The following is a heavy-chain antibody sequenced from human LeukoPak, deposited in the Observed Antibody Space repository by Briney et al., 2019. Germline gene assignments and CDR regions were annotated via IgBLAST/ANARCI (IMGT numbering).Heavy chain of an antibody. J-gene: IGHJ4*02. CDR2: IYLGGTT. CDR1: GYSISSGPY. CDR3: ARVLNPWFGEFAFDY. D-gene: IGHD3-10*01. Sequence: SETLSLTCSVSGYSISSGPYWGWIRQPPGQGLEWIASIYLGGTTYYTPSLKSRVTISVDTSKNQLSLRLSSVTAADTAVYYCARVLNPWFGEFAFDYWGQGALVIVSS. V-gene: IGHV4-38-2*02.